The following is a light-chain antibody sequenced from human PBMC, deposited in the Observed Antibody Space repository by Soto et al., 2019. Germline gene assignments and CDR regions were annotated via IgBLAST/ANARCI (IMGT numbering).Light chain of an antibody. CDR3: QQYSDSPRT. Sequence: ENVLTQSPGTLSLSPGERATLSCRASQTVTSNYLAWYQQKPGQTPNLLIYAASTRATGIPDRFSASGSGTDFTLTITRLEPEDFAVYYCQQYSDSPRTFGQGTKVDI. V-gene: IGKV3-20*01. CDR2: AAS. J-gene: IGKJ1*01. CDR1: QTVTSNY.